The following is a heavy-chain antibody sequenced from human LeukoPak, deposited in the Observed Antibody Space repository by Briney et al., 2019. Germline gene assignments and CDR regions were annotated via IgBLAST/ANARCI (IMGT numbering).Heavy chain of an antibody. J-gene: IGHJ5*02. CDR3: ARGVEQWRRYNNWFDP. D-gene: IGHD6-19*01. CDR2: IYYSGST. Sequence: SETLSLTCTVSGGSISSYYWSWVRQPPGKGLEWIGYIYYSGSTNYNPSLKSRVTISVDTSKNQFSLKLSSVTAADTAVYYCARGVEQWRRYNNWFDPWGQGTLVTVSS. CDR1: GGSISSYY. V-gene: IGHV4-59*12.